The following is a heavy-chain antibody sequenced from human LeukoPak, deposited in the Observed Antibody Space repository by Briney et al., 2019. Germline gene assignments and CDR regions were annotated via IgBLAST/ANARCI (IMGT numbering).Heavy chain of an antibody. CDR3: ARDQEYYYDSSGYRY. D-gene: IGHD3-22*01. J-gene: IGHJ4*02. CDR1: GYTFTGYG. V-gene: IGHV1-18*01. Sequence: ASVKVSCKASGYTFTGYGISWVRQAPGQGLEWMGWISAYNGNTNYAQKLQGRVTMTTDTSTSTAYMELRSLRSDDTAVYYCARDQEYYYDSSGYRYWGQGTLVTVSS. CDR2: ISAYNGNT.